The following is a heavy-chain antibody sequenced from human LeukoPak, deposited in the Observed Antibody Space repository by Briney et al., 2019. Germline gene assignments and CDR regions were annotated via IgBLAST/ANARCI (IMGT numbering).Heavy chain of an antibody. CDR1: GFTVSTNY. CDR2: IYSGGST. V-gene: IGHV3-66*04. J-gene: IGHJ6*02. D-gene: IGHD3-3*01. CDR3: ARHFGVVTKGVYYYYYGMDV. Sequence: PGGSLRLSCAASGFTVSTNYMSWVRQAPGKGLEWVSVIYSGGSTYYADSVKGRFTISRDNSKNTLYLQMNSLRAEDTAVYYCARHFGVVTKGVYYYYYGMDVWGQGTTATVSS.